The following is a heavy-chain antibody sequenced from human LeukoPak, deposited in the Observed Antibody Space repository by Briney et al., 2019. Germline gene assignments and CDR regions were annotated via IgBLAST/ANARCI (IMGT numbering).Heavy chain of an antibody. CDR1: GGSINSDGYY. Sequence: KPSETLSLTCTVSGGSINSDGYYWSWIRQHPGKGLEWIGYIYYSGSTYYNPSLKGRVTISVDTSKNQFSLRLTSVTAADTAVYYCARDSGYGSLDYWGQGTLVTVPS. V-gene: IGHV4-31*03. J-gene: IGHJ4*02. CDR3: ARDSGYGSLDY. D-gene: IGHD5-12*01. CDR2: IYYSGST.